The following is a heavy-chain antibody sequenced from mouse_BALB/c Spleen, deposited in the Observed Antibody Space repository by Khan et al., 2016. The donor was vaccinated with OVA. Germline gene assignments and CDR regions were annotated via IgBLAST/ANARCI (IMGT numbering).Heavy chain of an antibody. D-gene: IGHD1-3*01. V-gene: IGHV2-9*02. CDR2: IWAGGST. CDR1: GYSISNYG. Sequence: QVQLKESGPGLVAPSQTLSITCTVSGYSISNYGVHWVRQPPGKGLEWLGVIWAGGSTNHNSALMSRLSISKDNSKNQVFLKMISLQTDDTAMCYCAGAFYNGAWFAYWGQGTLVTVSA. CDR3: AGAFYNGAWFAY. J-gene: IGHJ3*01.